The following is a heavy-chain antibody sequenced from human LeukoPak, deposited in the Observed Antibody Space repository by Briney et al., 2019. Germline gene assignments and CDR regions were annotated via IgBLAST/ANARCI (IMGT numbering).Heavy chain of an antibody. CDR3: ARDREVTGTTVGLDY. CDR2: IIPILGIA. D-gene: IGHD1-20*01. Sequence: GASVKVSCKASGGTFSSYTISWVRQAPGQGLEWMGRIIPILGIANYAQKFQGRVTITADKSTSTAYMELSSLRSEDTAVYYCARDREVTGTTVGLDYWGQGTLVTVSS. V-gene: IGHV1-69*04. CDR1: GGTFSSYT. J-gene: IGHJ4*02.